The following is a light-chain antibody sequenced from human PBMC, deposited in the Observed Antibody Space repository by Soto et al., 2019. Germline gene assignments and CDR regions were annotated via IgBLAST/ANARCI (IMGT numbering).Light chain of an antibody. CDR1: QSISSN. V-gene: IGKV3D-15*01. Sequence: ERVMTQSPATLSVSPGDRATLSCRASQSISSNLAWYQQKLGQAPRLLIYGASARATGIPARFSGSGSGTEFTLTISSLQSEDFAEYHCQQYNNWPQTFGQGTKVDI. CDR2: GAS. CDR3: QQYNNWPQT. J-gene: IGKJ1*01.